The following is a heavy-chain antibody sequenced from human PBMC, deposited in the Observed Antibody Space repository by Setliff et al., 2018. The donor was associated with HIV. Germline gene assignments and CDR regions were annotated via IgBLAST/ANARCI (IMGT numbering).Heavy chain of an antibody. V-gene: IGHV4-59*02. CDR3: ARGDTRNYYGGDYFDY. D-gene: IGHD1-26*01. CDR2: IYYSGST. J-gene: IGHJ4*02. CDR1: GGSVSDYF. Sequence: SETLSLTCTVSGGSVSDYFWNWIRQPPGKGLEWIGYIYYSGSTNYNPSLESRVSISVDTSKNQFSLRLSSVTAADTAVYYCARGDTRNYYGGDYFDYWGQGSLVTVSS.